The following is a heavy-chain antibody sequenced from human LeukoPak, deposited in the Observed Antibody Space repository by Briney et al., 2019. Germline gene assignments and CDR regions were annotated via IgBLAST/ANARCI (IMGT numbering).Heavy chain of an antibody. CDR1: GFTFSNYW. V-gene: IGHV3-7*03. CDR3: ARVFSAVTGSPFDY. J-gene: IGHJ4*02. D-gene: IGHD3-9*01. CDR2: IKQDGSEK. Sequence: GGSLRLSCAASGFTFSNYWMNWVRQAPGKGLEWVANIKQDGSEKYYVDSVKGRFTISRDNAKYSLYLQMNSLRVEDTAVYYCARVFSAVTGSPFDYWGQGTLVTVSS.